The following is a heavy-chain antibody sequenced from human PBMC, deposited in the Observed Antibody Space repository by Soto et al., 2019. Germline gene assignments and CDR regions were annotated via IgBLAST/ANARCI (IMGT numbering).Heavy chain of an antibody. V-gene: IGHV1-18*01. Sequence: QVQLVQSGAEVKKPGASVKVSCKASGYTFTSYGISWVRQAPGQGLEWMGWISAYNGNTNYAQKLQGRVTMTTDTSTGTAYMKLRSLRSDDTAVYYCASNYLYYYGSGNTNYYGMDVWGQGTTVTVSS. CDR2: ISAYNGNT. CDR3: ASNYLYYYGSGNTNYYGMDV. CDR1: GYTFTSYG. D-gene: IGHD3-10*01. J-gene: IGHJ6*02.